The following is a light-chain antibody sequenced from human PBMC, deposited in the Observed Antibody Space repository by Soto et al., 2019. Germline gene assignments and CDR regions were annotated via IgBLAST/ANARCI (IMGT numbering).Light chain of an antibody. V-gene: IGLV2-23*02. Sequence: QSALTQPASVSGSPGQSITISCTGTSSDVGSYDLVSWYQQHPGKAPKLIIYEVTKRPSGVSNRFSGSKSGNTASLTISGLQAEDEADYYCCSYAGIMTVFGGGTKLTVL. CDR3: CSYAGIMTV. CDR2: EVT. J-gene: IGLJ3*02. CDR1: SSDVGSYDL.